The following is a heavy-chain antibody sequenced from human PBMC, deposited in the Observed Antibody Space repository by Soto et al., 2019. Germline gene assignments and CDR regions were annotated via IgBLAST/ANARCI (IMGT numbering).Heavy chain of an antibody. J-gene: IGHJ6*03. CDR2: INHSGST. CDR3: ARGFRSEWSRGYYYMDV. V-gene: IGHV4-34*01. Sequence: PSETLSLTCAVYGGSFSGYYWSWIRQPPGKGLEWIGEINHSGSTYYNPSLKSRVTISVDTSKNQFSLKLSSVTAADTAVYYCARGFRSEWSRGYYYMDVWGKXTTVTVSS. D-gene: IGHD3-3*01. CDR1: GGSFSGYY.